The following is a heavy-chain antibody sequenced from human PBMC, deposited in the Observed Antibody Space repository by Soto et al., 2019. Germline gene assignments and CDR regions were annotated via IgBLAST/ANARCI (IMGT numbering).Heavy chain of an antibody. J-gene: IGHJ4*02. Sequence: SETLSLTCAVSGGSIRSNNWWSWVRQPPGKGLEWIGEIYHSGVTNYNPSLKSRVTISVDKSKIQFSLKLSSLTAADTAVYYCARISAYHFDYWRQETLVTVS. CDR2: IYHSGVT. CDR3: ARISAYHFDY. D-gene: IGHD3-16*01. V-gene: IGHV4-4*02. CDR1: GGSIRSNNW.